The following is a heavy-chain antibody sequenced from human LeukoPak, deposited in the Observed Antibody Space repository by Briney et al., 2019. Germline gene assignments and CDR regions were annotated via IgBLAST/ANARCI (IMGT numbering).Heavy chain of an antibody. CDR3: ARSGYSSGWYSIDY. D-gene: IGHD6-19*01. CDR1: GGSISSRGYF. Sequence: PSETLSLTCTVSGGSISSRGYFWSWIRQPPGKGLEWIGYIYYSGSTNYNPSLKSRVTISVDTSKNQFSLKLSSVTAADTAVYYCARSGYSSGWYSIDYWGQGTLVTVSS. CDR2: IYYSGST. J-gene: IGHJ4*02. V-gene: IGHV4-61*08.